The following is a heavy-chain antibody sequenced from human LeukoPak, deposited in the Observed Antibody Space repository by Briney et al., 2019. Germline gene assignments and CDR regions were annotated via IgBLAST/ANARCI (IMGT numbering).Heavy chain of an antibody. V-gene: IGHV3-23*01. D-gene: IGHD6-19*01. CDR2: ISGSGGST. Sequence: GGSLRLSCAASGFTFSSYAMSWVRQAPGKGLEWVSAISGSGGSTYYADSVKGRFTISRDNSKNTLYLQMNSLRAEDTAVYYCASPLYSSGWVGGAFDIWGQGTMVTVSS. J-gene: IGHJ3*02. CDR3: ASPLYSSGWVGGAFDI. CDR1: GFTFSSYA.